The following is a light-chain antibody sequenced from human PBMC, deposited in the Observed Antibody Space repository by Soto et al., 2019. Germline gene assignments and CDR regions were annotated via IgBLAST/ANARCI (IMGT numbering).Light chain of an antibody. V-gene: IGKV1-5*03. CDR1: QSISSW. CDR3: QQYNNYPWT. Sequence: DIQMTQSPSTLSASVGDRVTITCRASQSISSWLAWYQQNPGKAPKLLIYKASSLESGVPSRFSGSGSGTEFTLTISSLQPDDFATYYCQQYNNYPWTFGQGTKVDIK. J-gene: IGKJ1*01. CDR2: KAS.